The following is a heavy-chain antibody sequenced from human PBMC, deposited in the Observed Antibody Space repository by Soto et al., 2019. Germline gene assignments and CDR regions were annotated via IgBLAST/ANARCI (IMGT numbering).Heavy chain of an antibody. CDR3: ARRLYYDSSGFEGGGMDV. J-gene: IGHJ6*02. CDR1: CVPIRSFSYD. D-gene: IGHD3-22*01. Sequence: SGTLALIFPVPCVPIRSFSYDWGWIRQPPGKGLEGIGSIYYSGSTYYNPSLKSRVTISVDTSKNQFSLKLSSVTAADTAVYYCARRLYYDSSGFEGGGMDVWGQGTTVT. CDR2: IYYSGST. V-gene: IGHV4-39*01.